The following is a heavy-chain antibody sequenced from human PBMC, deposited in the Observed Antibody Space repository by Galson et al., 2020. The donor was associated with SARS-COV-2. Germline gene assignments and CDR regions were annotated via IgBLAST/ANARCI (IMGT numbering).Heavy chain of an antibody. CDR2: KSKDGSNA. CDR1: GFTFSSSG. D-gene: IGHD3-22*01. J-gene: IGHJ4*02. V-gene: IGHV3-30*18. Sequence: GGSLRLYCQVPGFTFSSSGVTWARQTPGKGLGWVATKSKDGSNAYDGDSVRGRFTVSSDNSKNSLYLQMNSLRVEDTAIYYCAKDRDSMIRGSRAYWGQGTLVTVSS. CDR3: AKDRDSMIRGSRAY.